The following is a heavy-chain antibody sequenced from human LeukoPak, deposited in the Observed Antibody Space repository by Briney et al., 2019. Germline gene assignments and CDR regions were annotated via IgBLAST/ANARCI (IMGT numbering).Heavy chain of an antibody. Sequence: GGSLRLSCGDSGFTLSKYWMHWVRQVPGKGLTWVSRINRDGSRIDHAGSVKGRFTVSRDNAKDSLYLQMNSLRAEDTAVYYCARALTTLTYEGYWGQGTLVTVSS. CDR1: GFTLSKYW. CDR3: ARALTTLTYEGY. CDR2: INRDGSRI. J-gene: IGHJ4*02. V-gene: IGHV3-74*01. D-gene: IGHD1-1*01.